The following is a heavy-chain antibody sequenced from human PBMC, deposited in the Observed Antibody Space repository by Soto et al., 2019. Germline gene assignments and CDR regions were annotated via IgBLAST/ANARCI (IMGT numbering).Heavy chain of an antibody. CDR3: ASTGTLRPYYYDTLYFQH. D-gene: IGHD3-22*01. V-gene: IGHV3-23*01. CDR2: ISGSGGST. CDR1: GFTFSSYA. J-gene: IGHJ1*01. Sequence: PGGSLRLSCAASGFTFSSYAMSWVRQAPGKGLEWVSAISGSGGSTYYADSVKGRFTISRDNSKNTLYLQMNSLRAEDTAVYYCASTGTLRPYYYDTLYFQHWGQGTLVTVSS.